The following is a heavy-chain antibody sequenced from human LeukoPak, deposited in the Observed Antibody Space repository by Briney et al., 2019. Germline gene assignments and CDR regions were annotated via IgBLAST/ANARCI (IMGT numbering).Heavy chain of an antibody. Sequence: ASVKVSCKASGYTFTGYYMHWVRQAPGQGLEWMGWINPNSGGTNYAQKFQGRVTMTRDTSISTAYMELSRLRSDDTAVYYCARVSIFGVVIHPNFDYWGQGTLVTVSS. J-gene: IGHJ4*02. D-gene: IGHD3-3*01. CDR1: GYTFTGYY. CDR2: INPNSGGT. V-gene: IGHV1-2*02. CDR3: ARVSIFGVVIHPNFDY.